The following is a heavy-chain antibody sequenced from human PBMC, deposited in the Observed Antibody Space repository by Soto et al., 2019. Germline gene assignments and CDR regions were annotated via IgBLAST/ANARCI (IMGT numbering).Heavy chain of an antibody. CDR3: ARDRGYRSGSFGS. J-gene: IGHJ5*02. V-gene: IGHV4-34*01. Sequence: ETLSLTCAVYGGSFSGYYWRWIRQPPGKGLEWIGEINHSGSTNYNPSLKSRVTISVDTSKKQISLKLTSVTAADTAMYYCARDRGYRSGSFGSWGQGVLVTVSS. D-gene: IGHD5-18*01. CDR2: INHSGST. CDR1: GGSFSGYY.